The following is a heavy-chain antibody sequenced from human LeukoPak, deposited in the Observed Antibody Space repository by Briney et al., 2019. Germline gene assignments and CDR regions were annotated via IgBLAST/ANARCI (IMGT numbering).Heavy chain of an antibody. CDR3: ARGVIGSSWYWGYFDY. J-gene: IGHJ4*02. D-gene: IGHD6-13*01. V-gene: IGHV4-59*01. CDR1: GGSISSYY. Sequence: SETLSLTCTVSGGSISSYYWSWIRQPPGKGLEWIGYIYYSGSTNYNPALKRRVTISVDTSKNQFSLKLSSVTAADTAVYYCARGVIGSSWYWGYFDYWGQGTLVTVSS. CDR2: IYYSGST.